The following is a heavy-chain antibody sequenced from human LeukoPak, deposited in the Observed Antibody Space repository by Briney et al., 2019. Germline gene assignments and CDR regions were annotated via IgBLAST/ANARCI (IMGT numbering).Heavy chain of an antibody. V-gene: IGHV3-21*01. CDR2: ISSSSSYI. CDR1: GFTFSSYS. Sequence: PGGSLRLSCAASGFTFSSYSMNWVRQAPGKGLEWVSSISSSSSYIYYADSVKGRFTISRDNAQNSLYLQMNSLRAEDTAVYYCVTAVASYYFDYWGQGTLVTVPS. J-gene: IGHJ4*02. CDR3: VTAVASYYFDY. D-gene: IGHD6-19*01.